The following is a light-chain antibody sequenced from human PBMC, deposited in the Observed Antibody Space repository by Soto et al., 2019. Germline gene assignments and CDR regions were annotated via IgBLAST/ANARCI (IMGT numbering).Light chain of an antibody. J-gene: IGKJ1*01. CDR1: QSISSFY. CDR2: AAS. V-gene: IGKV3-20*01. CDR3: QQYVGSPRT. Sequence: EIVLTQSPGTLSLSPGERATLSCRASQSISSFYLAWYQQTPGQAPRLLIYAASSRAAGIPDRFSGGGSGTDFTLTISRLEPEDFGVYYCQQYVGSPRTFGQGTNVEIK.